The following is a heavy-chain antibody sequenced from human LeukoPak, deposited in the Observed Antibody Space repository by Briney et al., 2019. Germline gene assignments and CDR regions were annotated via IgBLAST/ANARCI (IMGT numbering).Heavy chain of an antibody. CDR3: ARDVEYSYGYDYYYYMDV. CDR2: ISSSGSTI. Sequence: LSLTCTVSGGSISSYYWSWIRQPPGKGLEWVSYISSSGSTIYYADSVKGRFTISRDNAKNSLYLQMNSLRAEDTAVYYCARDVEYSYGYDYYYYMDVWGKGTTVTVSS. CDR1: GGSISSYY. V-gene: IGHV3-11*04. J-gene: IGHJ6*03. D-gene: IGHD5-18*01.